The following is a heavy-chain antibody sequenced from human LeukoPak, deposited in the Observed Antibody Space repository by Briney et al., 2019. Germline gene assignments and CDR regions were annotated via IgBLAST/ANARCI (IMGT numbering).Heavy chain of an antibody. J-gene: IGHJ5*02. CDR1: GGTFNNSA. Sequence: ASVKVSCKTSGGTFNNSAISWVRQAPGQGLEWLGGIMPLFGTAGYAQKFQGRVTITKDESTRAVYLELTSLTSDDTAVYCCARDVHGDYGSGWFDPWGQGTLVSVSS. CDR3: ARDVHGDYGSGWFDP. CDR2: IMPLFGTA. V-gene: IGHV1-69*05. D-gene: IGHD4-17*01.